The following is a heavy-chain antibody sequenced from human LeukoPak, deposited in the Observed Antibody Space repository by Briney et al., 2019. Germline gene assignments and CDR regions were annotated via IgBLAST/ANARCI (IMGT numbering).Heavy chain of an antibody. D-gene: IGHD5-12*01. Sequence: SETLSLTCTVSGGSISSGYYWGWIRQPPGKGLEWIGSIYHSGSTYYNPSLKSRVTISVDTSKNQFSLKLSSVTAADTAVYYCASGLGHIVATILQTPPLSGFDWGQGTLVTVSS. CDR1: GGSISSGYY. J-gene: IGHJ4*02. V-gene: IGHV4-38-2*02. CDR3: ASGLGHIVATILQTPPLSGFD. CDR2: IYHSGST.